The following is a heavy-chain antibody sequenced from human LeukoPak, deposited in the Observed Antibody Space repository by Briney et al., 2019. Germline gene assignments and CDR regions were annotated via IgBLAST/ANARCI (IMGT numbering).Heavy chain of an antibody. CDR3: ARGKYDTSGYYRQFEF. D-gene: IGHD3-22*01. CDR1: GGSISSYY. J-gene: IGHJ4*02. Sequence: PSETLSLTCTVSGGSISSYYWSWIRQSAGKGLEWIGHIYSSGSTNYNPSLESRVTMSVETSKNQLSLKLTSMTAADTAVYYCARGKYDTSGYYRQFEFWGQGTLVTVSS. CDR2: IYSSGST. V-gene: IGHV4-4*07.